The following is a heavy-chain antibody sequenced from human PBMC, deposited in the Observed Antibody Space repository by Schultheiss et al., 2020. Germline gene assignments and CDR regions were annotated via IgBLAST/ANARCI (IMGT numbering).Heavy chain of an antibody. CDR1: GFTFSSYS. CDR2: ISSSSSTI. V-gene: IGHV3-48*01. J-gene: IGHJ6*02. Sequence: GGSLRLSCAASGFTFSSYSMNWVRQAPGKGLEWVSYISSSSSTIYYADSVKGRFTISRDNSKNTLYLQMNSLRAEDTAVYYCAKSSVAGTGVYYYYYGMDVWGQGTTVTVSS. D-gene: IGHD6-19*01. CDR3: AKSSVAGTGVYYYYYGMDV.